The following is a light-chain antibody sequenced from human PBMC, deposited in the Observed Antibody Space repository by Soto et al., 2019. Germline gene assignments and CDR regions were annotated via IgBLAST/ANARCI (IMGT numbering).Light chain of an antibody. CDR3: QESYRTPRT. J-gene: IGKJ2*01. CDR1: QTINAY. V-gene: IGKV1-39*01. CDR2: AAS. Sequence: DIQMTQSPSSLSASVGDRVTITCRASQTINAYLNWYQQKPGKAPKLLIYAASSLQSGVPSRFSGSGSGTDFTLTISSLQPEDFATYYCQESYRTPRTFGQGPRLEI.